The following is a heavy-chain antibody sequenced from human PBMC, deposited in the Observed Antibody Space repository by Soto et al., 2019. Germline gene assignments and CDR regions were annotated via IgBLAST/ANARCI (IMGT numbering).Heavy chain of an antibody. D-gene: IGHD1-1*01. V-gene: IGHV3-49*04. CDR1: GFTFGDYA. CDR3: SRSGTAVPNKCLDY. Sequence: SCTASGFTFGDYALNWVRQAPGKGLEWVGFIRSKAYGGTPEYAASVRGRFSISRDDSKSSAHLQMSTLQAEDTAVYYCSRSGTAVPNKCLDYWGQGTLVTVSS. J-gene: IGHJ4*02. CDR2: IRSKAYGGTP.